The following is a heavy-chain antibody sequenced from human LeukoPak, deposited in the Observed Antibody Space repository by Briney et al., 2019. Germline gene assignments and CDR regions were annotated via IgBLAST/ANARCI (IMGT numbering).Heavy chain of an antibody. V-gene: IGHV4-38-2*02. CDR2: IYHSGST. J-gene: IGHJ5*02. Sequence: PSETLSLTCTVSGYSISSGYYWGWIRQPPGKGLEWIGSIYHSGSTYYNPSLKSRVTISVDTSKNQFSLKLSSVTAADTAVYYCARGHYDFWSGLPDWFDPWGQGTLVTVSS. CDR1: GYSISSGYY. CDR3: ARGHYDFWSGLPDWFDP. D-gene: IGHD3-3*01.